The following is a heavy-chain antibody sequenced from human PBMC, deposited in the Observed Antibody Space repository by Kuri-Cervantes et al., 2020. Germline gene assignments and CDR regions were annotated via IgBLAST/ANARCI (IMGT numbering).Heavy chain of an antibody. CDR3: ARVGYSISSWMGDFDH. CDR1: GYTFTSYA. V-gene: IGHV1-3*01. Sequence: ASVKVSCKASGYTFTSYAMHWVRQAPGQRLEWMGWSNAGNGNTKYSQKFQGRVTITRDTSTSTAYMELRSLRSDDTAVYYCARVGYSISSWMGDFDHWGQGTLVTVSS. D-gene: IGHD3-3*02. J-gene: IGHJ4*02. CDR2: SNAGNGNT.